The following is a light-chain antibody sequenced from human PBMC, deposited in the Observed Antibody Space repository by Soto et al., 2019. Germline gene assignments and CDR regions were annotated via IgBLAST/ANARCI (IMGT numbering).Light chain of an antibody. J-gene: IGKJ1*01. V-gene: IGKV3-15*01. Sequence: EVVMRQSPATLSGSPGEGATLSCRASQGIGDTLAWYQHKPGQTPRLLIYDTSTRATGVPTRFSGSRSGAEFTLTINSLQSEDFAVYYCQHYNTWRWTFGQGTKVEIK. CDR3: QHYNTWRWT. CDR2: DTS. CDR1: QGIGDT.